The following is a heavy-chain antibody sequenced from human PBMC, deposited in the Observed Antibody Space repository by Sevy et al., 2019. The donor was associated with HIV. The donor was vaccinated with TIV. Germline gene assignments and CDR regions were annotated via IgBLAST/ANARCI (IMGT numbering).Heavy chain of an antibody. CDR2: ISGSGGST. CDR1: GFTFSSYA. D-gene: IGHD3-10*01. V-gene: IGHV3-23*01. Sequence: GRSLRLSCAASGFTFSSYAMSWVRQAPGKGLEWVSAISGSGGSTDYADSVKGRFTISRDNSKNTLYLQMNSLRAEDTAVYYCAGDYYGSGNYYNPFDYWGQGTLVTVSS. CDR3: AGDYYGSGNYYNPFDY. J-gene: IGHJ4*02.